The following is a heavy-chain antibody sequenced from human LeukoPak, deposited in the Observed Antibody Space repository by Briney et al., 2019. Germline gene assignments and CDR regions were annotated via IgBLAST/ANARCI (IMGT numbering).Heavy chain of an antibody. D-gene: IGHD5-12*01. V-gene: IGHV4-34*01. CDR3: ARTSEWLRFYWGLQTRLGHFDY. J-gene: IGHJ4*02. Sequence: SETLSLTCAVYGGSFSGYYWSWIRQPPGKGLEWIGEINHSGSTNYNPSLKSRVTISVDTFKNQFSLKLSSVTAADTAVYYCARTSEWLRFYWGLQTRLGHFDYWGQGTLVTVSS. CDR1: GGSFSGYY. CDR2: INHSGST.